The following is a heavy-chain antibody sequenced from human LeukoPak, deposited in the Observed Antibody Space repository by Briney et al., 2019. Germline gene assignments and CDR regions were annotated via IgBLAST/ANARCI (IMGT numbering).Heavy chain of an antibody. D-gene: IGHD2-2*01. CDR3: AGPGNIVVVPAARTGAFDY. CDR2: IYTSGST. V-gene: IGHV4-4*07. J-gene: IGHJ4*02. Sequence: TSETLSLTCTVSGGSISSYYWSWIRQPAGKGLEWIGRIYTSGSTNYNPSLKSRVTMSVDTSKNQFSLKLSSVTAADTAVYYCAGPGNIVVVPAARTGAFDYWGQGTLVTVSS. CDR1: GGSISSYY.